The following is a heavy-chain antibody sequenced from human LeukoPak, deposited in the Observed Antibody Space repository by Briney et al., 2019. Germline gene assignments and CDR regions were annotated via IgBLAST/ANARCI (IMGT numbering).Heavy chain of an antibody. V-gene: IGHV3-23*01. D-gene: IGHD2-15*01. CDR1: GFTFSNTW. CDR2: ISGSGGST. Sequence: GGSLRLSCAASGFTFSNTWMNWVRQAPGKGLEWVSGISGSGGSTFYSVKGRFTISRDNSKNTLFLQMNRLGAEDTAIYYCAKAGEYCPDGSCYSENYYFDYWGQGTLVTVSS. CDR3: AKAGEYCPDGSCYSENYYFDY. J-gene: IGHJ4*02.